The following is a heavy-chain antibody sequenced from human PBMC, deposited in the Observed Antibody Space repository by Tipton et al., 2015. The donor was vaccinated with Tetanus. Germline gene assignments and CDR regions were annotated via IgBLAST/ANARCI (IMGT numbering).Heavy chain of an antibody. CDR3: ARASRLGADMVRAGPFDY. J-gene: IGHJ4*02. CDR1: GYTFSGYL. D-gene: IGHD5-12*01. Sequence: QLVQSGAEVKKPGASVKVSCKASGYTFSGYLIHWVRQAPGQGLEWMGWSDLNSGDTYSAQKFQGRVTMNSDTSISTVYLELSWLRYDDPAVFYCARASRLGADMVRAGPFDYWGQGALVTVSS. CDR2: SDLNSGDT. V-gene: IGHV1-2*02.